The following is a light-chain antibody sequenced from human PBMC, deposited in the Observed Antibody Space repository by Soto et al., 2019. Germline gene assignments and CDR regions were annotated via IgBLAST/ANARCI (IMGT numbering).Light chain of an antibody. CDR2: KDS. V-gene: IGLV3-25*02. CDR1: ALPKQY. CDR3: QSADSSGTYVV. Sequence: SYELTQPPSVSVSPGHTARITCSGDALPKQYAYWYQQKPGQAPVLVIYKDSERPSGIPERFSGSSSGTTVTLTISGVQAEEEADYYCQSADSSGTYVVFGVGTKLNVL. J-gene: IGLJ2*01.